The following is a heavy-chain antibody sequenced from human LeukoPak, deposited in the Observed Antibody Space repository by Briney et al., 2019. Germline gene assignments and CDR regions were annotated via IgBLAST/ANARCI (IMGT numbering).Heavy chain of an antibody. D-gene: IGHD1-1*01. CDR3: ARTTDLDRLWFDP. Sequence: SETLSLTCTVSGDSISSFHWSWIRQPPGKGLEWIGYIYYSGNTNYNPSLKSRVTISLDTSKNHFSLKLSSVTAADTAVYYCARTTDLDRLWFDPWGQGGLVSVCS. J-gene: IGHJ5*02. CDR2: IYYSGNT. CDR1: GDSISSFH. V-gene: IGHV4-59*01.